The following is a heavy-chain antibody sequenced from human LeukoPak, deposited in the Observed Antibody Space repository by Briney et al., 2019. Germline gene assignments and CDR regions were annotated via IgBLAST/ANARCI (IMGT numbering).Heavy chain of an antibody. D-gene: IGHD4-17*01. CDR1: GFTFSIYV. Sequence: GGSLRLSCAASGFTFSIYVMSWVRQAPGKGLEWVSTLSGRGGNSYYADSVKGRFTISRDNSKNMLFLQMNSLRADDTAIYFCARDRDYGDTGVDYWGQGTLVTVSS. J-gene: IGHJ4*02. CDR2: LSGRGGNS. V-gene: IGHV3-23*01. CDR3: ARDRDYGDTGVDY.